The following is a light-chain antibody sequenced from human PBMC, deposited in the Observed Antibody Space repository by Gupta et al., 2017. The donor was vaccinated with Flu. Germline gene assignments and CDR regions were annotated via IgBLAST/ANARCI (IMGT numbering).Light chain of an antibody. Sequence: QSALTQPASVSGSPAQSITISCTGTSSDVGGYNYVSWYQQHPGKVPKLMIYEVTGRPAGVSNRFAGYKAGNTASLTSSGREAEDEADYYGSSDTGTNTQVFGTGTKVTVL. CDR2: EVT. CDR3: SSDTGTNTQV. CDR1: SSDVGGYNY. V-gene: IGLV2-14*01. J-gene: IGLJ1*01.